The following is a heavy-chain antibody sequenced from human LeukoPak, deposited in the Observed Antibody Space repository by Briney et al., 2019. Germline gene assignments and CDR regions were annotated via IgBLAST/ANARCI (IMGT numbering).Heavy chain of an antibody. CDR2: IWYDGSNK. D-gene: IGHD6-13*01. Sequence: PGRSLRLSCAASGFTFSSYGMHWVRQAPGKGLEWVAVIWYDGSNKYYADSVKGRFTISRDNSKNTLYLQMNSLRAEDTAVYYCARESIAAAGTPYFDPRGQGTLVTVSS. J-gene: IGHJ5*02. CDR1: GFTFSSYG. V-gene: IGHV3-33*01. CDR3: ARESIAAAGTPYFDP.